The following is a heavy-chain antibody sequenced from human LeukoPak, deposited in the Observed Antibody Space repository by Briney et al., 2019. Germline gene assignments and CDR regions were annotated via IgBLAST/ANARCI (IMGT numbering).Heavy chain of an antibody. Sequence: GGSLRLSCAASRFPFSNYGMHWVRQAPGKGLEWVTFITYDGNNKYYADSVKGRFTISRDDSKNTLYLQMNSLRAEDTAVYYCAKDGGSARTADYWGQGTLVTVSS. CDR1: RFPFSNYG. CDR3: AKDGGSARTADY. D-gene: IGHD3-10*01. J-gene: IGHJ4*02. CDR2: ITYDGNNK. V-gene: IGHV3-30*02.